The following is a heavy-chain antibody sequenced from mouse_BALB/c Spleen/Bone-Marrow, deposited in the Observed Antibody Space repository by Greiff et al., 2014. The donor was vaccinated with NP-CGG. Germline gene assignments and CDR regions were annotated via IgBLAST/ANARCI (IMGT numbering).Heavy chain of an antibody. CDR1: GYTFTSYY. CDR2: IYPGNVNT. J-gene: IGHJ3*01. V-gene: IGHV1S56*01. Sequence: QVQLQQSGPELVKPGASVRISCKASGYTFTSYYIHWVKQRPGQGLEWIGWIYPGNVNTKYNEKFKGKATLTADKSSSTAYMQLSSLTSEDSAVYFCARGNGGAWSAYWGQGTLVTVSA. CDR3: ARGNGGAWSAY.